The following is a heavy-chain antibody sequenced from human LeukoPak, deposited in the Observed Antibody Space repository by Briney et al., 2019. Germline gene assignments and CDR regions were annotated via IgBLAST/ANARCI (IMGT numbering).Heavy chain of an antibody. CDR2: IAASWGNT. V-gene: IGHV3-64*04. CDR3: ARDMGQQGFFDY. J-gene: IGHJ4*02. CDR1: GFSFRSFG. D-gene: IGHD6-13*01. Sequence: GESLRLFCLVSGFSFRSFGMHWVGQTPGKGLEFVSAIAASWGNTYYTASAKGRFTISRDNSKNTLYLQMHSLRAEDTAVYYCARDMGQQGFFDYWGQ.